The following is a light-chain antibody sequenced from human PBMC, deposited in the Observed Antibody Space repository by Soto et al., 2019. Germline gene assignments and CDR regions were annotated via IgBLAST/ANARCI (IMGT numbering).Light chain of an antibody. V-gene: IGLV2-8*01. Sequence: QSALAQPPSASGSPGQSVTISCTGTSSDVGGYNYVSWYQQYPGKAPKILIYEVNKRPSGVPDRFSGSKSGNTASLTVSGLRPEDEAEYHCSSYAGTYYFFGTGTKLTVL. CDR2: EVN. J-gene: IGLJ1*01. CDR1: SSDVGGYNY. CDR3: SSYAGTYYF.